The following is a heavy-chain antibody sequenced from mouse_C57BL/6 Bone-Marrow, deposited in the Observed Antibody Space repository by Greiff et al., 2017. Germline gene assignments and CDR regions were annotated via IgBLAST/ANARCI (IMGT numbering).Heavy chain of an antibody. D-gene: IGHD4-1*01. CDR3: ARYNWADYAMDY. CDR1: GFTFTDYY. V-gene: IGHV7-3*01. CDR2: IRNKANGYTT. Sequence: EVHLVESGGGLVQPGGSLSLSCAASGFTFTDYYMSWVRQPPGKALEWLGFIRNKANGYTTEYSASVKGRFTISRDNSQSILYLQMNALRAEDSATYYWARYNWADYAMDYWGQGTSVTVSS. J-gene: IGHJ4*01.